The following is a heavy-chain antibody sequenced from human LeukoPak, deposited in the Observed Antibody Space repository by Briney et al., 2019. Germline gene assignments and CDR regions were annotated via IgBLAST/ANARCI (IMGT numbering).Heavy chain of an antibody. CDR1: GFTFSSYA. CDR2: ISYDGSNK. CDR3: AREALGPYCSSTSCYFDY. J-gene: IGHJ4*02. D-gene: IGHD2-2*01. V-gene: IGHV3-30*04. Sequence: PGGSLRLSCAASGFTFSSYAMDWVRQAPGKGLEWVAVISYDGSNKYYADSVKGRFTISRDNSKNTLYLQMNSLRDEDTAVYYCAREALGPYCSSTSCYFDYWGQGTLVTVSS.